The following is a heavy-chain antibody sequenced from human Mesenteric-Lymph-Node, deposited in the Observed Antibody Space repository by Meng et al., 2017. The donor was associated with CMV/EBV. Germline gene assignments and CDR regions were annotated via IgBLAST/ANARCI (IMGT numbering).Heavy chain of an antibody. Sequence: SCKASGYTFNNYAMNWVRQAPGQGLEWMGWINTNTGNPTYAQGFTGRFVLSLDTSVSTAYLQISSLKAEDTAFYYCARGGFVDTQDYWGQGTLVTVSS. V-gene: IGHV7-4-1*02. J-gene: IGHJ4*02. D-gene: IGHD5-18*01. CDR3: ARGGFVDTQDY. CDR2: INTNTGNP. CDR1: GYTFNNYA.